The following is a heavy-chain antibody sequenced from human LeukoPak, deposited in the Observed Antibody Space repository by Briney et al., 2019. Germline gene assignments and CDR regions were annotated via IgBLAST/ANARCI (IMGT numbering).Heavy chain of an antibody. CDR3: ARGGSRWYGDYLRSPYYYYYGMDV. CDR1: GYTFTSYY. D-gene: IGHD4-17*01. CDR2: INPSGGST. Sequence: ASVKVSCKASGYTFTSYYMHWVRQAPGQGLEWMGIINPSGGSTSYAQKFQGRVTMTRDTSTSTVYMELSSLRSEDTAVYYCARGGSRWYGDYLRSPYYYYYGMDVWGQGTTVTVSS. V-gene: IGHV1-46*01. J-gene: IGHJ6*02.